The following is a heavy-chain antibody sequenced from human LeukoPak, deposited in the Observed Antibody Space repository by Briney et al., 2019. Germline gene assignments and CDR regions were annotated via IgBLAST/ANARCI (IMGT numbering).Heavy chain of an antibody. D-gene: IGHD5-12*01. CDR2: ISGSGGST. Sequence: GGSLRLSCAASGFTFSSYGMSWVRQAPGKGLEWVSAISGSGGSTYYADSVKGRFTISRDNAKNSLYLQMNSLRAEDTAVYYCARLYSGYDFTLGYMDVWGKGTTVTVSS. CDR3: ARLYSGYDFTLGYMDV. CDR1: GFTFSSYG. J-gene: IGHJ6*03. V-gene: IGHV3-23*01.